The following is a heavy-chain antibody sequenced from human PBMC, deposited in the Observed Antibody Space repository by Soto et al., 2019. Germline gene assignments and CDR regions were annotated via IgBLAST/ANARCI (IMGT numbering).Heavy chain of an antibody. CDR1: GGSFSGYY. D-gene: IGHD3-3*01. CDR3: ARGWKGYDFWSGYYTGDPYFDY. V-gene: IGHV4-34*01. J-gene: IGHJ4*02. Sequence: QVQLQQWGAGLLKPSETLSLTCAVYGGSFSGYYWSWIRQPPGKGLEWIGEINHSGSTNYNPSLKSRVTISVGTSKHQFSLKLSSVTAADTAVYYCARGWKGYDFWSGYYTGDPYFDYWGQGTLVTVSS. CDR2: INHSGST.